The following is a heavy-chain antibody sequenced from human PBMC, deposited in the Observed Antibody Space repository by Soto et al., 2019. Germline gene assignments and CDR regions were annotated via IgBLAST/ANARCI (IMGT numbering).Heavy chain of an antibody. CDR3: ARVSVLGFWPGDYYFDY. CDR2: ISSSSSYI. D-gene: IGHD2-15*01. Sequence: LRLSFAASGXTFSSYSMNWVRQAPGKGLEWVSSISSSSSYIYYADSVKGRFTISRDNAKNSLYLQMNSLRAEDTAVYYCARVSVLGFWPGDYYFDYWGQGTLVTVSS. J-gene: IGHJ4*02. V-gene: IGHV3-21*01. CDR1: GXTFSSYS.